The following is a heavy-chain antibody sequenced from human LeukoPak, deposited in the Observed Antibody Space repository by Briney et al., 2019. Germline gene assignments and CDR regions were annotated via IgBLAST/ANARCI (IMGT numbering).Heavy chain of an antibody. V-gene: IGHV4-34*01. CDR3: ARGLLEWLLLVDY. CDR2: INHSGST. J-gene: IGHJ4*02. Sequence: SETLSLTCAVYGGSFSGYYWSWIRQPPGKGLEWIGEINHSGSTNYNPSLKSRVTISVDTSKNQFSLKLSSVTAADTAVYYCARGLLEWLLLVDYWGQGTLVTVSS. D-gene: IGHD3-3*01. CDR1: GGSFSGYY.